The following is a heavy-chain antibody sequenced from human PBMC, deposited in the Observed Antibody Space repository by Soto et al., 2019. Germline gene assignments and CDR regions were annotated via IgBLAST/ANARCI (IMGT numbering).Heavy chain of an antibody. V-gene: IGHV4-31*03. D-gene: IGHD5-18*01. CDR1: GGSISSEGYY. J-gene: IGHJ4*02. CDR3: ARGRGYSYGPYYFDY. Sequence: SETLSLTCTVSGGSISSEGYYWSWFRQLPGKGLEWIGDIYYSGTTCHNPSLRSRLTISGDASKNQFSLKLSSVTAADTALYYCARGRGYSYGPYYFDYWGQGTLVTVSS. CDR2: IYYSGTT.